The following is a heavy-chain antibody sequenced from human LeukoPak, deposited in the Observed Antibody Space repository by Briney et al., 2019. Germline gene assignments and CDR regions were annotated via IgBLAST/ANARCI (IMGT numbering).Heavy chain of an antibody. CDR1: GGSINSPKS. J-gene: IGHJ3*02. V-gene: IGHV4-4*02. D-gene: IGHD3-16*01. Sequence: TSETLSLTCAVSGGSINSPKSWSWVRQPPGKGLEWIGDRYHSGGTNYNPSLKSRVTISVDASKNQFSLELNSVTAADTAVYYCGAYRTLDDAFDIWGQGTLVTVSS. CDR3: GAYRTLDDAFDI. CDR2: RYHSGGT.